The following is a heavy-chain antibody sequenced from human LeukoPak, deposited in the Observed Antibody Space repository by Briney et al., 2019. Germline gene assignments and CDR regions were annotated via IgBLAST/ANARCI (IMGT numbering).Heavy chain of an antibody. CDR2: ISSSGSTI. Sequence: GGSLRLSCAASGFTFSSYEMNWVRQAPGKGLEWVSYISSSGSTIYYADSVKGRFTISRDNAKNSLYLQMNSLRAEDTAVYYCARVAAAGRRDDYWGQGTLVTVSS. CDR1: GFTFSSYE. V-gene: IGHV3-48*03. CDR3: ARVAAAGRRDDY. J-gene: IGHJ4*02. D-gene: IGHD6-13*01.